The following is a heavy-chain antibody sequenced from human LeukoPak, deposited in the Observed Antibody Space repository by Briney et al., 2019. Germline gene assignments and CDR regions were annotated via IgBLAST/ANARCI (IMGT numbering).Heavy chain of an antibody. Sequence: GGSLRLSCAASGFTSDDYTMHWVRQAPGKGVEWVSLISWDGGSTYYADSVKGRFTISRDNSKNSLYLQMNSLRTEDTALYYCAKDSDGSGSYYLGSSFDYWGQGTLVTVSS. D-gene: IGHD3-10*01. CDR3: AKDSDGSGSYYLGSSFDY. CDR1: GFTSDDYT. V-gene: IGHV3-43*01. CDR2: ISWDGGST. J-gene: IGHJ4*02.